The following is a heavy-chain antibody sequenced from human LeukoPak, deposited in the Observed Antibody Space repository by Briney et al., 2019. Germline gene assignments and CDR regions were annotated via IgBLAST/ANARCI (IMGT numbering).Heavy chain of an antibody. D-gene: IGHD4-23*01. J-gene: IGHJ4*02. CDR1: GFSFSSYW. Sequence: AGGSLRLSCAASGFSFSSYWMHWVRQAPGKGLVWVSRINPDGSSTSHADSVKGRFTISRDNAKNTLYLQMNSLRAEDTAVYYCVRGLGGTSEYWGQGTLVTVSS. CDR2: INPDGSST. CDR3: VRGLGGTSEY. V-gene: IGHV3-74*01.